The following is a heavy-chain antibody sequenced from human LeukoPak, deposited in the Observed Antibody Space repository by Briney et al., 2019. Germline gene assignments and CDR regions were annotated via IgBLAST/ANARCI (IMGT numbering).Heavy chain of an antibody. CDR3: AKVVWSGYYLDAFDI. J-gene: IGHJ3*02. Sequence: GGSLRLSCVASGFTFSNSWMNWVRQAPGKGLEWVSAISGSGGSTYYADSVKGRFTISRDNSKNTLYLQMNSLRAEDTAVYYCAKVVWSGYYLDAFDIWGQGTMVTVSS. V-gene: IGHV3-23*01. D-gene: IGHD3-3*01. CDR1: GFTFSNSW. CDR2: ISGSGGST.